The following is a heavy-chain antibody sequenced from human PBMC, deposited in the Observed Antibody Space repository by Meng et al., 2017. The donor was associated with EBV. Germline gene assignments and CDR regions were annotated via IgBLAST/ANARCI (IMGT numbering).Heavy chain of an antibody. J-gene: IGHJ4*02. Sequence: VGLVQSGVEVKKPGSSWKVPCKPAGGTFRSDAVSWVRQAPGQGLGWKGGLIPMPDAPYYAQKFQDRVTITADESTSTHYMDLSGLRSEDTAVYYCASESGRGFTPDYWGQGTLVTVSS. D-gene: IGHD3-10*01. V-gene: IGHV1-69*01. CDR2: LIPMPDAP. CDR1: GGTFRSDA. CDR3: ASESGRGFTPDY.